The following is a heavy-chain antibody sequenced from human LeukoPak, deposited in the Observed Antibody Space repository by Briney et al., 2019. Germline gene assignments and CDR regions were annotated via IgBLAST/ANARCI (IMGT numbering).Heavy chain of an antibody. CDR1: GFTFSSYE. J-gene: IGHJ5*02. CDR2: ISSSGSTI. Sequence: PGGSPRLSCAASGFTFSSYEMNWVRQAPGKGLEWVSYISSSGSTIYYADSVKGRFTISRDNAKNSLYLQMNSLRAEDTAVYYCARGPIYYGSETGFDPWGQGTLVTVSS. D-gene: IGHD3-10*01. V-gene: IGHV3-48*03. CDR3: ARGPIYYGSETGFDP.